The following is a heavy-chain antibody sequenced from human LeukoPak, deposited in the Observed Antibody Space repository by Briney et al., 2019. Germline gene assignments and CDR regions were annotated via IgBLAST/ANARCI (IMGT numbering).Heavy chain of an antibody. CDR1: GFTFSRYP. D-gene: IGHD2-15*01. CDR3: TREKCSGGSCLMGIDY. V-gene: IGHV3-64*01. Sequence: GGSLRLSCAASGFTFSRYPMHWVRQAPGKGLEYVSAINSEGYSTYYVNSVRGRFTISRDNSKNTLYLQMGSLRPEGMAVYYCTREKCSGGSCLMGIDYWGQGTLVTVSS. J-gene: IGHJ4*02. CDR2: INSEGYST.